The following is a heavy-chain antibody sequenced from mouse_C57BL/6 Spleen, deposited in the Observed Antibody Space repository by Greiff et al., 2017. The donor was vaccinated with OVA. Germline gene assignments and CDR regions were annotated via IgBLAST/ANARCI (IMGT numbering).Heavy chain of an antibody. D-gene: IGHD2-2*01. V-gene: IGHV5-9*01. J-gene: IGHJ3*01. CDR3: ARQGIYYGYEAWFAY. Sequence: DVMLVESGGGLVKPGGSLKLSCAASGFTFSSYTMSWVRQTPEKRLEWVATISGGGGNTYYPDSVKGRFTISRDNAKNTLYLQMSSLRSEDTALYYCARQGIYYGYEAWFAYWGQGTLVTVSA. CDR1: GFTFSSYT. CDR2: ISGGGGNT.